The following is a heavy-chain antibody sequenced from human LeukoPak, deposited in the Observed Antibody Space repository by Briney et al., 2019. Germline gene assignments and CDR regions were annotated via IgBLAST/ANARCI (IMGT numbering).Heavy chain of an antibody. CDR3: ARVPAAMLGYYYYYMDV. V-gene: IGHV3-66*01. CDR1: GFTVSSNY. CDR2: IYSGGST. D-gene: IGHD2-2*01. Sequence: GGSLRLSCAASGFTVSSNYMSWVRQTPGKGLEWVSVIYSGGSTYYADSVKGRFTISRDNSKNTLYLQMNSLRAEDTAVYYCARVPAAMLGYYYYYMDVWGKGTTVTISS. J-gene: IGHJ6*03.